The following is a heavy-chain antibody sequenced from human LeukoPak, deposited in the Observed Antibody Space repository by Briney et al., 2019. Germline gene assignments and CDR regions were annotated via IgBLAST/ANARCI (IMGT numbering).Heavy chain of an antibody. CDR3: ARQSSSGYYRN. CDR1: GGSIRSYY. J-gene: IGHJ4*02. D-gene: IGHD3-22*01. Sequence: SETLSLTCTVSGGSIRSYYWSWIRQPPGKGLEWIGYIYTSGSTNYNPSLKSRVTISVDTSKNQFSLKLSSVTAADTAVYYCARQSSSGYYRNWGQGTLVTVSS. CDR2: IYTSGST. V-gene: IGHV4-4*09.